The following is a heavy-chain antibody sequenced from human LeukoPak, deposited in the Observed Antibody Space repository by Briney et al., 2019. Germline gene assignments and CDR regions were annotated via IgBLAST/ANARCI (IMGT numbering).Heavy chain of an antibody. D-gene: IGHD3-3*01. V-gene: IGHV3-21*01. CDR3: ARDPNTYDFWSGYGDYYYYMDV. CDR2: ISSSSSYI. CDR1: GFTFSSYS. J-gene: IGHJ6*03. Sequence: GGSLRLSSAASGFTFSSYSMNWVRQAPGKGLEWVSSISSSSSYIYYADSVKGRFTISRDNAKNSLYLQMNSLRAEDTAVYYCARDPNTYDFWSGYGDYYYYMDVWGKGTTVTVSS.